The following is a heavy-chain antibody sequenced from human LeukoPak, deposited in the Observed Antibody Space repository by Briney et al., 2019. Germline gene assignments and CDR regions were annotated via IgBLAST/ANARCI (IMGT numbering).Heavy chain of an antibody. J-gene: IGHJ6*03. CDR1: GFTFSDYE. CDR3: ARDATTEPGTVYMDV. CDR2: ISTSGSII. D-gene: IGHD6-13*01. V-gene: IGHV3-48*03. Sequence: GGSLRLSCAASGFTFSDYEMNWIRQAPGKGLEWILHISTSGSIIHYADSVKGRFTISRDNAKNSLYLQMNSLRAEDTALYFCARDATTEPGTVYMDVWGKGTTVTISS.